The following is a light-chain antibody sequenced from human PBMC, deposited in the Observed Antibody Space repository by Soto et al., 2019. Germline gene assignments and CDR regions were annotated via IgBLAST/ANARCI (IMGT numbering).Light chain of an antibody. Sequence: QSVLTQPASVSLSPGQSITISCTGSSNDIGAYKYVSWYQQYPGKAPKLIIFEVSNRPSGVSNRFSGSKSGNTASLTIAGLQAEDEADYHCSSYTTGSTLYVFGGGTKVTVL. CDR3: SSYTTGSTLYV. J-gene: IGLJ1*01. CDR1: SNDIGAYKY. CDR2: EVS. V-gene: IGLV2-14*01.